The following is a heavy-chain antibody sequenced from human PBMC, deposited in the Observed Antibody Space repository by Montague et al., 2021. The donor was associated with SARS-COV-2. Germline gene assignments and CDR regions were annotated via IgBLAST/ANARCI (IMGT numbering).Heavy chain of an antibody. CDR3: ARFFRVGTSSAFDH. J-gene: IGHJ4*02. V-gene: IGHV4-59*08. CDR2: VRDSGTT. D-gene: IGHD3-10*01. Sequence: SETLSLTCCVSGDSIMGYRWSWVRKPPGRGLEWIGDVRDSGTTNYNPSLTNRITISIDTSKAQFSLILTSVNAADTAVYYCARFFRVGTSSAFDHWGQGILVTVSS. CDR1: GDSIMGYR.